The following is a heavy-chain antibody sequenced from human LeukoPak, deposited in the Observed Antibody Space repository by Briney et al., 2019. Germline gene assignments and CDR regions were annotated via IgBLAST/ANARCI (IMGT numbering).Heavy chain of an antibody. Sequence: PGRSLRLSCAASGFTFACCGMHWVRQAPGKGLEWLAVISYHGSNIYYADSVKGRFTISRDNSKNTAFLQMNSLRPEDTALYYCARKNEQGVTDFWGQGALVTVS. CDR1: GFTFACCG. D-gene: IGHD1-1*01. CDR3: ARKNEQGVTDF. V-gene: IGHV3-30*03. CDR2: ISYHGSNI. J-gene: IGHJ4*02.